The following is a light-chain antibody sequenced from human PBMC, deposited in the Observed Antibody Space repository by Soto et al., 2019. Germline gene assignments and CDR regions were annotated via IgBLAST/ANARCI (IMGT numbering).Light chain of an antibody. Sequence: DVVMTQSPLSLPVTLGQPASISCRSSESLVHDDGNTYLNWFQQRPGQSPRRLIYKVSNRGSGVSDRFSGSGSGSNFPLKKSRVEAEDLSVQSIMQETHRPQMFSPGTKVDIK. CDR2: KVS. J-gene: IGKJ1*01. CDR3: MQETHRPQM. CDR1: ESLVHDDGNTY. V-gene: IGKV2-30*02.